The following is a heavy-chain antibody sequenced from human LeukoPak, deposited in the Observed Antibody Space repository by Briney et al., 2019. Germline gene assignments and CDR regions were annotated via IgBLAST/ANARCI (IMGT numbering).Heavy chain of an antibody. CDR3: ARWRGREYQLLGVNNWFDP. CDR2: ISYDGSSK. D-gene: IGHD2-2*01. J-gene: IGHJ5*02. CDR1: GFSFSNYA. Sequence: GGSLRLSCAASGFSFSNYAIHWVRQAPGKGLEWVALISYDGSSKYYADSVKGRFTISRDNSKNTLYLRMNSLRAEDTAVYYCARWRGREYQLLGVNNWFDPWGQGTLVTVSS. V-gene: IGHV3-30-3*01.